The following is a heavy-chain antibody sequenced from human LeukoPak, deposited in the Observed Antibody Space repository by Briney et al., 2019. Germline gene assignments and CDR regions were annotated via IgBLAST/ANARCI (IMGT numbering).Heavy chain of an antibody. Sequence: GGSLRLSCAASGFTFSSYGMHWVRQAPGKGLEWVAVISYDGSNKYYADSVKGQFTISRDNSKNTLYLQMNSLRAEDTAVYYCAKAFGSSWSLDYWGQGTLVTVSS. CDR1: GFTFSSYG. CDR2: ISYDGSNK. CDR3: AKAFGSSWSLDY. J-gene: IGHJ4*02. V-gene: IGHV3-30*18. D-gene: IGHD6-13*01.